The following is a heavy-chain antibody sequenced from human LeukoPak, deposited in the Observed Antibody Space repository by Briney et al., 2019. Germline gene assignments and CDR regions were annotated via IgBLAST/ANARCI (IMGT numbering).Heavy chain of an antibody. CDR2: IIPIFGTA. V-gene: IGHV1-69*13. Sequence: SVKVSCKASGGTFSSYAISWVRQAPGQGLEWMGGIIPIFGTANYAQKFQGRVTITADESTSTAYMELSSLRSEDTAVYYCARGIAAAGTPQPSAFDPWGQGTLVTVSS. CDR3: ARGIAAAGTPQPSAFDP. CDR1: GGTFSSYA. D-gene: IGHD6-13*01. J-gene: IGHJ5*02.